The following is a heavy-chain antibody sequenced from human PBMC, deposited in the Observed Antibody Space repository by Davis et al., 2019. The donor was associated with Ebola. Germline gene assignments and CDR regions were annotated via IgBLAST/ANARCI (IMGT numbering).Heavy chain of an antibody. J-gene: IGHJ4*02. CDR3: ATLIPAAGTGY. CDR1: GFTFSSYS. D-gene: IGHD6-13*01. Sequence: GGSLRLSCAASGFTFSSYSMNWVRQAPGKGLEWVSSISSSSSYIYYADSVKGRFTISRDNSKNTLFLQMNSLRADDTAVYYCATLIPAAGTGYWGQGTLVTVSS. CDR2: ISSSSSYI. V-gene: IGHV3-21*04.